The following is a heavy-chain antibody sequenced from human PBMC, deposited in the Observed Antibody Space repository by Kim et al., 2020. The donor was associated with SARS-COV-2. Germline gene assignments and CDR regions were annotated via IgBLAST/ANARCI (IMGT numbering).Heavy chain of an antibody. Sequence: GGSLRLSCAASGFTFSNAWMSWVRQAPGKGLEWVGRINSKTDGGTTDYAAPVKGRFTISRDDSKNTLYLHMNSLKTEDTAVYYCTTEGPGFFWGQCTLVT. CDR3: TTEGPGFF. CDR2: INSKTDGGTT. V-gene: IGHV3-15*01. CDR1: GFTFSNAW. J-gene: IGHJ1*01.